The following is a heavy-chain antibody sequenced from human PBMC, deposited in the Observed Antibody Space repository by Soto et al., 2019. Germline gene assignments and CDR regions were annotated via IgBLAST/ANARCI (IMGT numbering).Heavy chain of an antibody. Sequence: SVKVSCKASGGTFSSYAISWVRQAPGQGLEWMGGIIPIFGTANYAQKFQGRVTITADESTSTAYMELSSLRSEDTAVYYCARGGRPKDFWSGYSPDDYYYGMDVWGQGITVTVYS. J-gene: IGHJ6*02. CDR3: ARGGRPKDFWSGYSPDDYYYGMDV. CDR1: GGTFSSYA. V-gene: IGHV1-69*13. D-gene: IGHD3-3*01. CDR2: IIPIFGTA.